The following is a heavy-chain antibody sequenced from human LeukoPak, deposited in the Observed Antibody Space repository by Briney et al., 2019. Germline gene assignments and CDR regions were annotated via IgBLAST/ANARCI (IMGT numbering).Heavy chain of an antibody. Sequence: ASVKVSCKASGYTFTSYYIHWVRQAPGQGLEWMGIINPRGDNTNYAQKFQGRVTVTRDMSTSTAYMELRSLRSDDTAVYYCARALGYCSSTSCYAADYWGQRTLVTVSS. CDR1: GYTFTSYY. D-gene: IGHD2-2*01. V-gene: IGHV1-46*01. J-gene: IGHJ4*02. CDR3: ARALGYCSSTSCYAADY. CDR2: INPRGDNT.